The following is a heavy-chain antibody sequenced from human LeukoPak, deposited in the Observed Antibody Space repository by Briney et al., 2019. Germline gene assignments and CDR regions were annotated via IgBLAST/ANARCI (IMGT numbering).Heavy chain of an antibody. J-gene: IGHJ3*02. D-gene: IGHD5-18*01. V-gene: IGHV4-59*08. CDR3: ARQPAATAAFDI. CDR1: GGSISNYY. CDR2: IYYSGNT. Sequence: SETLSLICTASGGSISNYYWSWIRQPPGKGLEWIAYIYYSGNTNYNPSLQSRVTISVDMSKNQFSLRLTSVTASDTAVYYCARQPAATAAFDIWGQGTMVTVSS.